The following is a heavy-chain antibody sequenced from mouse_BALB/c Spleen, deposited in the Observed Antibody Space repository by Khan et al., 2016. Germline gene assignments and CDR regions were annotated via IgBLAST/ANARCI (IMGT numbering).Heavy chain of an antibody. V-gene: IGHV4-1*02. Sequence: EVKLLESGGGLVQPGGSLKLSCAASGFDFRRYWMSWVRQAPGKGLEWIGEINPDSRTINYTPSLKDKFTISRDNAKNTLYLQMSKVRSEDTALYYCARAGYYGYLAYWGQGTLVSVS. CDR1: GFDFRRYW. J-gene: IGHJ3*01. CDR3: ARAGYYGYLAY. CDR2: INPDSRTI. D-gene: IGHD1-1*01.